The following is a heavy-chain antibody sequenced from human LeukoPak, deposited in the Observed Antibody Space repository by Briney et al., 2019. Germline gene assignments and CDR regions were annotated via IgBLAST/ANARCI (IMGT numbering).Heavy chain of an antibody. V-gene: IGHV1-18*01. Sequence: GASVKVSCTASGYTFTSYGISWVRQAPGQGLEWMGWISAYNGNTNYAQKLQGRVTMTTDTSTSTACMELRSLRSDDTAVYYCARDPNTCGDCYPPDYWGQGTLVTVSS. CDR2: ISAYNGNT. J-gene: IGHJ4*02. CDR3: ARDPNTCGDCYPPDY. CDR1: GYTFTSYG. D-gene: IGHD2-21*02.